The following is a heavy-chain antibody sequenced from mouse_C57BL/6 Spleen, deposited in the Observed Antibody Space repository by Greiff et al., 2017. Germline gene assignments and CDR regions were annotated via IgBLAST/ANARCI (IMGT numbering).Heavy chain of an antibody. V-gene: IGHV1-22*01. D-gene: IGHD2-4*01. CDR2: INPNNGGT. Sequence: EVKLLESGPELVKPGASVKMSCKASGYTFTDYNMHWVKQSHGKSLEWIGYINPNNGGTSYNQKFKGKATLTVNQSSSTAYMELRSLTSEESAVYYCARKDYDDAMDDWGQGTSVTVAS. CDR3: ARKDYDDAMDD. J-gene: IGHJ4*01. CDR1: GYTFTDYN.